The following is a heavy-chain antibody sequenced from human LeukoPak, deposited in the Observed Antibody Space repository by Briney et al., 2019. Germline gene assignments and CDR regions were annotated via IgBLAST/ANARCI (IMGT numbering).Heavy chain of an antibody. CDR1: GFTFSSYT. D-gene: IGHD1-26*01. CDR3: ATVDSGSYSAFDY. Sequence: GGSLRLSCAASGFTFSSYTMTWVRQAPGKGLEWVSAISGSGGATYYADSLKGRFIISRDNSKNTLYLQMNSLRAEDTAVYYCATVDSGSYSAFDYWGQGTLVTVSS. J-gene: IGHJ4*02. V-gene: IGHV3-23*01. CDR2: ISGSGGAT.